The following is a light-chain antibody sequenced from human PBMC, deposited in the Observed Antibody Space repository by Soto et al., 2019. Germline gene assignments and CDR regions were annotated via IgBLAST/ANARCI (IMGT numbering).Light chain of an antibody. CDR2: GAS. CDR3: QQYNNWPLT. CDR1: QSVSSN. J-gene: IGKJ4*01. V-gene: IGKV3-15*01. Sequence: EIVMTQSPATLSVSSGERDTLSFRASQSVSSNLAWYQQKPGQAPRLLIYGASTRATGIPARFSGSGSGTEFTLTISSLQSEDFAVYYCQQYNNWPLTFGGGTKVDIK.